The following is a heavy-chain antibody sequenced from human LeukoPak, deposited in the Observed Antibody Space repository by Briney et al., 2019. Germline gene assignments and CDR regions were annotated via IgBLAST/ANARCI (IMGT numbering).Heavy chain of an antibody. Sequence: PSQTLSLTCTVSGGSISSGDYYWSWIRQPPGKGLEWIGYIYYSGSTYYNPSLKSRVTISVDTSKNQFSLKLSSETAADTAVYYCATFQNYDFWSGRYYFDYWGQGTLVTVSS. CDR2: IYYSGST. J-gene: IGHJ4*02. V-gene: IGHV4-30-4*08. D-gene: IGHD3-3*01. CDR1: GGSISSGDYY. CDR3: ATFQNYDFWSGRYYFDY.